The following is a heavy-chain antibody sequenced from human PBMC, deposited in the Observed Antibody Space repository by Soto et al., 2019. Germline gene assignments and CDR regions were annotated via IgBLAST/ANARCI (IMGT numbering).Heavy chain of an antibody. CDR1: GYSFTSYW. Sequence: GESLKISCKGSGYSFTSYWIGWVRQMPGKGLEWMGIIYPGDSDTRYSPSFQGQVTISADKSISTAYLQWSSLKASDTAMYYCARPHYDILTGYPDYYFDYWGQGTLVTVSS. V-gene: IGHV5-51*01. J-gene: IGHJ4*02. CDR3: ARPHYDILTGYPDYYFDY. D-gene: IGHD3-9*01. CDR2: IYPGDSDT.